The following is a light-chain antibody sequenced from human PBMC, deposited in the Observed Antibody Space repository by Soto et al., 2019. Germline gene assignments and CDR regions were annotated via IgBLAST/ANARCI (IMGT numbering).Light chain of an antibody. CDR3: QQYGSPTWT. V-gene: IGKV3-20*01. J-gene: IGKJ1*01. CDR2: GAS. CDR1: QSVSSSY. Sequence: VLTQSPGTLSLSPGDSATLSCRASQSVSSSYLAWYQQKPGQAPRLLIYGASSRATGIPDRFSGSGSGTDFTLTISRLEPEDFAVYYCQQYGSPTWTFGQGTKV.